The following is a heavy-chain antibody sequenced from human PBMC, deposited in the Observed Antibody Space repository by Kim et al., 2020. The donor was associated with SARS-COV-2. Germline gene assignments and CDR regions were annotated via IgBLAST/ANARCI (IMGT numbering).Heavy chain of an antibody. J-gene: IGHJ4*02. D-gene: IGHD3-16*01. CDR1: GFTFSSYW. V-gene: IGHV3-74*01. CDR2: VNSDGSST. Sequence: GGSLRLSCVASGFTFSSYWMHWVRQAPGKGLEWVSRVNSDGSSTSYADSVKGRFTISRDNARNTLYLQMNSLRAEDTAVYYCASPSTGYVWDIFDYWGQG. CDR3: ASPSTGYVWDIFDY.